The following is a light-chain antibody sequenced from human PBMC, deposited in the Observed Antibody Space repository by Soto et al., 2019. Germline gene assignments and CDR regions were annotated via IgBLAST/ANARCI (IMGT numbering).Light chain of an antibody. CDR1: SSDIGGYNF. V-gene: IGLV2-11*01. CDR2: DVS. Sequence: QSALTQPRSVSGSPGQSVTISCTGTSSDIGGYNFVSWYQQHPGKAPKVMLYDVSKRPSGVPDRFSGSKSGNTASLTISGLQADDEADYYCCAYAGSYTLVFGGETKLTVL. J-gene: IGLJ2*01. CDR3: CAYAGSYTLV.